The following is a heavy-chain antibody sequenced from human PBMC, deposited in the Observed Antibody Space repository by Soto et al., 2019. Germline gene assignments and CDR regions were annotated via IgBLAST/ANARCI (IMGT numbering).Heavy chain of an antibody. CDR2: IIPIFGTA. J-gene: IGHJ5*02. CDR3: ARGDCSSTSCAFHWFDP. CDR1: GGTFTSYA. V-gene: IGHV1-69*13. Sequence: VASVKVSCKASGGTFTSYAISWVRQAPGQGLEWMGGIIPIFGTANYAQKFQGRVTITADESTSTAYMELSSLRSEDTAVYYCARGDCSSTSCAFHWFDPWGQGTLVTVSS. D-gene: IGHD2-2*01.